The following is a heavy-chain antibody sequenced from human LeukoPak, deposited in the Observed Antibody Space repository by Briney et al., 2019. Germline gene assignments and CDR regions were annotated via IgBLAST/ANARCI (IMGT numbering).Heavy chain of an antibody. CDR1: GFTFSSYW. V-gene: IGHV3-74*01. D-gene: IGHD6-13*01. J-gene: IGHJ6*03. CDR2: INSDGSST. CDR3: ARGSSSWFTSIYYYYYMDV. Sequence: GSLRLSCAASGFTFSSYWMHWVRQAPGKGLVWVSRINSDGSSTSYADSVKGRFTISRDNAKNSLYLQMNSLRAEDTALDYCARGSSSWFTSIYYYYYMDVWGKGTTVTVSS.